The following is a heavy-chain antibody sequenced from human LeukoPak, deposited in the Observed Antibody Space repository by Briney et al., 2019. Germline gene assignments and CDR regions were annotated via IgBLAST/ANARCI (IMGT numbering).Heavy chain of an antibody. J-gene: IGHJ4*02. CDR1: GFTFCDYA. D-gene: IGHD4-23*01. Sequence: SGGSLRLSCTASGFTFCDYAMSWVRQAPGKGLEWVGFIRSKAYGGTTEYAASVKGRFTISRDDSKSIAYLQMNSLKTEDTAVYYCTRVGGLPFDYWGQGTLVTVSS. CDR3: TRVGGLPFDY. CDR2: IRSKAYGGTT. V-gene: IGHV3-49*04.